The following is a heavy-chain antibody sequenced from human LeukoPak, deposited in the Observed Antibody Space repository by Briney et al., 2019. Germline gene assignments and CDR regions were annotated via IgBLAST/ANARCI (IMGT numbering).Heavy chain of an antibody. D-gene: IGHD3-3*01. V-gene: IGHV3-23*01. CDR2: ISGSGGST. Sequence: GGSLRLSCAASGFTFSSYAMSWARQAPGKGLEWVSAISGSGGSTYYADSVKGRFTISRDNSKDTLYLQMNSLRAEDTAVYYCAKDLATYYDFWSGYYKEGYYYGMDVWGQGTTVTVSS. CDR1: GFTFSSYA. J-gene: IGHJ6*02. CDR3: AKDLATYYDFWSGYYKEGYYYGMDV.